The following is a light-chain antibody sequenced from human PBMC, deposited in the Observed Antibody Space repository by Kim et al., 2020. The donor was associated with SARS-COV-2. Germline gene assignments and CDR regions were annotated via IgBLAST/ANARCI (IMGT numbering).Light chain of an antibody. CDR1: SSDVGGYNH. CDR2: DVI. Sequence: QSALTQPASVSGSPGQSITISCTGTSSDVGGYNHVSWYQQHPGKAPKLMIYDVIKRPSGVSNRFSGSKSGNTASLTISGLQAEDGAYYYCSSYTSSSTYVFGTGTKVTVL. CDR3: SSYTSSSTYV. V-gene: IGLV2-14*01. J-gene: IGLJ1*01.